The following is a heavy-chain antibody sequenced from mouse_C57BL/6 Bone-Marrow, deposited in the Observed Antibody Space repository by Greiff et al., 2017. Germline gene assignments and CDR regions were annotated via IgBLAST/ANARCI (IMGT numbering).Heavy chain of an antibody. D-gene: IGHD1-1*01. CDR1: GYTFTSYW. Sequence: QVQLQQSGAELVKPGASVKLSCKASGYTFTSYWMHWVKQRPGRGLEWIGRIDPNSGGNKYNEKFKSKATLTVDKPSSTAYVQLSSLTSEVSAVYFCSSENLYYYCSCHFAYWGQGTLVTVAA. V-gene: IGHV1-72*01. CDR2: IDPNSGGN. J-gene: IGHJ3*01. CDR3: SSENLYYYCSCHFAY.